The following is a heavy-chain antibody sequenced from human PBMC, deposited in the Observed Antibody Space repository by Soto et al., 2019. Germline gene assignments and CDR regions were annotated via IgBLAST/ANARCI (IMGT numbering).Heavy chain of an antibody. CDR1: CGSISSSSHY. J-gene: IGHJ5*02. CDR2: IYYSGST. Sequence: SETLSLTCTVSCGSISSSSHYWGWIRQPPGKGLEWIGSIYYSGSTYYNPSLKSRVTISVDTSKNQFSLKLSSVTAADTAVYYCARRPYSSSSSRFDPWGQGTLVTVSS. CDR3: ARRPYSSSSSRFDP. D-gene: IGHD6-6*01. V-gene: IGHV4-39*01.